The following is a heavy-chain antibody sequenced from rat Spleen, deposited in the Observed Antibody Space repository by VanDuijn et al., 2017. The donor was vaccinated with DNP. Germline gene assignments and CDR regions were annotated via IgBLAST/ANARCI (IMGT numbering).Heavy chain of an antibody. CDR2: ISYSGYT. J-gene: IGHJ2*01. D-gene: IGHD1-6*01. V-gene: IGHV3-1*01. Sequence: EVQLQESGHGLVKPSQSLSLTCSVTGYSITSNYWAWIRKFPGNKMQWMGYISYSGYTGYNPSLKSRISIARDTSKNQFFLQLNSVTTEDTATYYCARSSSILDYFNYWGQGVMVTVSS. CDR1: GYSITSNY. CDR3: ARSSSILDYFNY.